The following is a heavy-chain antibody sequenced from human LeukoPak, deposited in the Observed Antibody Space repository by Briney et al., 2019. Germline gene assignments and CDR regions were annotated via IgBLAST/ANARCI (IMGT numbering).Heavy chain of an antibody. J-gene: IGHJ6*02. CDR2: IITIFGTA. Sequence: ASVKLSCTASGGTFSNYAIRWVRQAPGQGLEWMGGIITIFGTANYAQKFQGRVTITADESTTTAYMDLSSLRSEDTAVYYCARLPLRSIAVGYYGMDVWGQGTTVTVSS. V-gene: IGHV1-69*13. D-gene: IGHD6-6*01. CDR3: ARLPLRSIAVGYYGMDV. CDR1: GGTFSNYA.